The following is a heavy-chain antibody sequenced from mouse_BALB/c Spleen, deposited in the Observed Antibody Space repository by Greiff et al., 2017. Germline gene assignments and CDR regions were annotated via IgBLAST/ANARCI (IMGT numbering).Heavy chain of an antibody. CDR3: ARGAYYYGSSLLAY. J-gene: IGHJ3*01. D-gene: IGHD1-1*01. CDR2: IDPANGNT. CDR1: GFNIKDTY. Sequence: VQLQQFGAELVKPGASVKLSCTASGFNIKDTYMHWVKQRPEQGLEWIGRIDPANGNTKYDPKFQGKATITADTSSNTAYLQLSSLTSEDTAVYYCARGAYYYGSSLLAYWGQGTLVTVSA. V-gene: IGHV14-3*02.